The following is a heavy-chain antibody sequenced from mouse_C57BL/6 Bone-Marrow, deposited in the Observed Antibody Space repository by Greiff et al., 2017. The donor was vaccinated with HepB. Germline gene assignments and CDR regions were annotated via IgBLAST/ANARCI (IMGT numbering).Heavy chain of an antibody. CDR1: GYAFSSYW. D-gene: IGHD4-1*01. V-gene: IGHV1-80*01. CDR2: IYPGDGDT. Sequence: LQQSGASVKISCKASGYAFSSYWMNWVKQRPGKGLEWIGQIYPGDGDTNYNGKFKGKATLTADKSSSTAYMQLSSLTSEDSAVYFCARKLGRRLAYWGQGTLVTVSA. J-gene: IGHJ3*01. CDR3: ARKLGRRLAY.